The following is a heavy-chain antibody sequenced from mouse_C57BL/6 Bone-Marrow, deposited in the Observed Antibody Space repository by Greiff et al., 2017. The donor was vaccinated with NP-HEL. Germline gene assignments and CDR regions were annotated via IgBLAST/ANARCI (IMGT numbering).Heavy chain of an antibody. CDR3: ARHPTVVAYYFDY. CDR2: ISSGGSYT. CDR1: GFTFSSYG. V-gene: IGHV5-6*01. D-gene: IGHD1-1*01. Sequence: EVHLVESGGDLVKPGGSLKLSCAASGFTFSSYGMSWVRQTPDKRLEWVATISSGGSYTYYLDSVKGRFTISRDNAKNTLYLQMSSLKSEDTAMYYCARHPTVVAYYFDYWGQGTTLTVSS. J-gene: IGHJ2*01.